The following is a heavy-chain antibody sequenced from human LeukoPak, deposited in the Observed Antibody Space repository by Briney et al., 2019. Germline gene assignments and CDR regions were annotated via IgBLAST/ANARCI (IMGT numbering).Heavy chain of an antibody. D-gene: IGHD2-2*01. CDR1: GGSIASYY. J-gene: IGHJ4*02. V-gene: IGHV4-59*08. CDR3: TTSPSLYRFDY. Sequence: SETLSLTCTVSGGSIASYYWSWIRQPPGKGLEWIGHMSYSGSTNYNPSLKSRVTISVDTSKNQFSLNLSSVTAADTAFYYCTTSPSLYRFDYWGQGTLVTVSS. CDR2: MSYSGST.